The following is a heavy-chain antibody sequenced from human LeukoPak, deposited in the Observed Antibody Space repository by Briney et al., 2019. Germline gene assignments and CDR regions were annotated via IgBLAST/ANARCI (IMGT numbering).Heavy chain of an antibody. Sequence: CKAXGYTFTSYAMHWVRQAPGQRLEWMGWINAGNGNTKYSQKFQGRDTITRDTSASTAYMELSSLRSEDTAVYYCARGPLRFAYFDYWGQGTLVTVSS. CDR2: INAGNGNT. J-gene: IGHJ4*02. CDR1: GYTFTSYA. CDR3: ARGPLRFAYFDY. V-gene: IGHV1-3*01. D-gene: IGHD3-3*01.